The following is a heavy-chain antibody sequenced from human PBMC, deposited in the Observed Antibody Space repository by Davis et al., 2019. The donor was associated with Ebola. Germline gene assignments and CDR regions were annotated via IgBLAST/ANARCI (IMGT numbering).Heavy chain of an antibody. V-gene: IGHV3-53*01. D-gene: IGHD1-1*01. CDR1: GFTVTSKY. J-gene: IGHJ4*02. Sequence: GESLKISCAASGFTVTSKYMSWVRQAPGKGLEWVSIIYSDGDTYSADAVKGRFTISRDTSKNTLNLQMDSLTAEETAVYYCVLRQLTPKFLDYWGQGTLVTVSS. CDR2: IYSDGDT. CDR3: VLRQLTPKFLDY.